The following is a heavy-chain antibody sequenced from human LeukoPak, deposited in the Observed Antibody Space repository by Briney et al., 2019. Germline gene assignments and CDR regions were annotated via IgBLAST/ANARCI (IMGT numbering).Heavy chain of an antibody. Sequence: GGSLRLSCAASGFTFSRCGMHWVRQVPGRGLEWVAFIYSDGSKDYYADSVKGRFTISRDNAKNSLYLQMNSLRAEDTAVYYCATRPSSSWYGWGQGTLVTVSS. CDR1: GFTFSRCG. D-gene: IGHD6-13*01. V-gene: IGHV3-33*03. J-gene: IGHJ4*02. CDR2: IYSDGSKD. CDR3: ATRPSSSWYG.